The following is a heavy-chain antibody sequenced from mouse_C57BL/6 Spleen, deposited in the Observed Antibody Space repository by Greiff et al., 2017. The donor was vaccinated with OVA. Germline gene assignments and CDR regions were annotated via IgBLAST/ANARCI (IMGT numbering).Heavy chain of an antibody. J-gene: IGHJ3*01. CDR3: ARAGTNWFAY. CDR2: ISYDGSN. D-gene: IGHD1-3*01. CDR1: GYSITSGYY. Sequence: EVQRVESGPGLVKPSQSLSLTCSVTGYSITSGYYWNWIRQFPGNKLEWMGYISYDGSNNYNPSLKNRISITRDTSKNQFFLKLNSVTTEDTATYYCARAGTNWFAYWGQGTLVTVSA. V-gene: IGHV3-6*01.